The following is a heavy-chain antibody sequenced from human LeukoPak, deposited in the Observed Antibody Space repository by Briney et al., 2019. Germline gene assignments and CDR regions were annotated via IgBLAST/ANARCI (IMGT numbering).Heavy chain of an antibody. CDR3: AKDRVVVVVAATDHDAFDI. CDR1: GFTFSSYA. D-gene: IGHD2-15*01. J-gene: IGHJ3*02. V-gene: IGHV3-23*01. Sequence: GGSLRLSCAASGFTFSSYAMSWVRQAPGKGLEWVSAISGSGGSTYYADSVKGRFTISRDNSKNTLYLQMNSLRAEDTAVYYCAKDRVVVVVAATDHDAFDIWGQGTMVTVSS. CDR2: ISGSGGST.